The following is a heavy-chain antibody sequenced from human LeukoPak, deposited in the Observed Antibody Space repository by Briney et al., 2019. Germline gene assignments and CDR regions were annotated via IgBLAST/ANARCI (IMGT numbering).Heavy chain of an antibody. V-gene: IGHV3-48*03. CDR2: ISSSGSTI. Sequence: GGSLRLSCAASGFTFSSYEMNWVRQAPGKGLEWVSYISSSGSTIYYADSVKGRFTISRDNAKNSLYLQMNSLRAEDTAVYYCARMGLKSRGAFDIWGQGTMVAVSS. CDR1: GFTFSSYE. CDR3: ARMGLKSRGAFDI. D-gene: IGHD1-26*01. J-gene: IGHJ3*02.